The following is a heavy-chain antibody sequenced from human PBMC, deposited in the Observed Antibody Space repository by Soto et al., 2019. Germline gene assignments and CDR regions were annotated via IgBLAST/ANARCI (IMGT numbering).Heavy chain of an antibody. CDR2: IYYDGST. Sequence: SEILSLTCTVSGGSISTYYWSWIRQPPGKGLEWIGYIYYDGSTSYNPSLRSRVTISVDTSKNQFSLILSSVTSAGTAVYYCARDQLSSGLYVWFDPWGQGTLVTVSS. CDR1: GGSISTYY. V-gene: IGHV4-59*01. D-gene: IGHD6-25*01. CDR3: ARDQLSSGLYVWFDP. J-gene: IGHJ5*02.